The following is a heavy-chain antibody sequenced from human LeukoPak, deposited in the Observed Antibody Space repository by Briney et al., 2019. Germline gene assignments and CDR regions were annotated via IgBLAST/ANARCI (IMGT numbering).Heavy chain of an antibody. V-gene: IGHV3-11*03. CDR1: GFTFSDYY. CDR2: ISSSSSYT. J-gene: IGHJ5*02. CDR3: ARIGGFGELS. D-gene: IGHD3-10*01. Sequence: PGGSLRLSCAASGFTFSDYYMTWIRQAPGKGLEWVSYISSSSSYTNYADSVKGRFTISRDNAKSSLYLQMNSLRAEDTAVYYCARIGGFGELSWGQGTLVTVSS.